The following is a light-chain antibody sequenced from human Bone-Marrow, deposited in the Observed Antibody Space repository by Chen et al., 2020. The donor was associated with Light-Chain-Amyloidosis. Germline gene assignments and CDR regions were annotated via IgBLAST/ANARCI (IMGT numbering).Light chain of an antibody. Sequence: DIQMIQSPSSLSASIGYRVTITCQASHAISNSLNWYQQSPRKAPRLLIYDESNLETGVPSRFSGSGCGTDFSYTISSLQPEDIAIYYCQEYDNLPYTLGQGTKVEIK. J-gene: IGKJ2*01. CDR2: DES. V-gene: IGKV1-33*01. CDR3: QEYDNLPYT. CDR1: HAISNS.